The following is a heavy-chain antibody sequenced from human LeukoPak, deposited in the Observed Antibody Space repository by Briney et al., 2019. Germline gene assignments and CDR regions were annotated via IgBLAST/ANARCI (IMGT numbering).Heavy chain of an antibody. CDR2: INPSGGST. CDR1: GYTFTSYY. Sequence: ASVKVSCKASGYTFTSYYIHWVRQAPGQGLEWMGIINPSGGSTNYAQDFQGRVTMTRDMSTSTVYMELSSLRSEDTAVYYCARWELAGSTAYFDYWGQGTLVTVSS. J-gene: IGHJ4*02. D-gene: IGHD1-26*01. V-gene: IGHV1-46*01. CDR3: ARWELAGSTAYFDY.